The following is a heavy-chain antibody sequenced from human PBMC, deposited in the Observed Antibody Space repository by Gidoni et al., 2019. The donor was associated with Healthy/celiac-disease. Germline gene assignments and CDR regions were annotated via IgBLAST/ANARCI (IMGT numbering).Heavy chain of an antibody. CDR1: GFTFSSYG. CDR3: ALSTISTTKNYFDY. CDR2: ISYDGSNK. V-gene: IGHV3-30*03. D-gene: IGHD1-1*01. Sequence: QVQLVESGGGVVQPGRSLRLSCAASGFTFSSYGMHWVRQAPGKGLEWVAVISYDGSNKYYADSVKGRFTISRDNSKNTLYLQMNSLRAEDTAVYYCALSTISTTKNYFDYWGQGTLVTVSS. J-gene: IGHJ4*02.